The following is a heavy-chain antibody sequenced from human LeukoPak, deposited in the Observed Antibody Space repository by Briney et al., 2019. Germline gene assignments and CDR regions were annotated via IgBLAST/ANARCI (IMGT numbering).Heavy chain of an antibody. V-gene: IGHV3-7*01. Sequence: GGSLRLSCAASGFTFSGFSMSWVRQSPTKGLEWVANIKQDGSERYYVDSVKGRFIISRDNAKNSLSLQMNNLRVEDTAVYYCARAGSHWHYVYWGQGTVVTVSS. CDR2: IKQDGSER. CDR3: ARAGSHWHYVY. J-gene: IGHJ4*02. D-gene: IGHD3-10*01. CDR1: GFTFSGFS.